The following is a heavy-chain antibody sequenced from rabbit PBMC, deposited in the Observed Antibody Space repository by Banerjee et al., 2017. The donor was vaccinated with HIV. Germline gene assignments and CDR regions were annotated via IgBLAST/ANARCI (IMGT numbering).Heavy chain of an antibody. D-gene: IGHD4-1*01. Sequence: QEQLEESGGDLVKPEASLTLTCKASGFDFSSNAMCWVRQAPGKGLEYIGYITYRGSAYYASWVNGRFTMSRTSSTTVTLQMTSLTAADTATYFCARDSSDWDFYFNLWGPGT. CDR3: ARDSSDWDFYFNL. V-gene: IGHV1S45*01. CDR2: ITYRGSA. CDR1: GFDFSSNA. J-gene: IGHJ4*01.